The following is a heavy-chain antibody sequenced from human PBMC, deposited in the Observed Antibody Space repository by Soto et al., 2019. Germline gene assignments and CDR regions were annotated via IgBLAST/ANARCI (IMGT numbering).Heavy chain of an antibody. V-gene: IGHV3-30-3*01. Sequence: VQLVESGGGLVQPGGSLRLSCAASGFTFSSYAMHWVRQAPGKGLEWVAVISYDGSNKYYADSVKGRFTISRDNSKNTLYLQMNSLRAEDTAVYYCATEGFRAAGAYDYYDYYCMDVWGQGTTVTVSS. CDR3: ATEGFRAAGAYDYYDYYCMDV. CDR1: GFTFSSYA. CDR2: ISYDGSNK. D-gene: IGHD6-13*01. J-gene: IGHJ6*02.